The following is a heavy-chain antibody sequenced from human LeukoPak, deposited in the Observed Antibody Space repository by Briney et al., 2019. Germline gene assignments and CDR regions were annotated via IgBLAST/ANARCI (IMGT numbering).Heavy chain of an antibody. CDR2: ISGSGGST. V-gene: IGHV3-23*01. CDR1: GFTFSSYA. Sequence: GRSLRLSCAASGFTFSSYAMSWVRQAPGKGLEWVSAISGSGGSTYYADSVKGRFTISRDNSKNTLYLQMNSLRAEDTAVYYCAKGIKWYYYDSSGYYYERYFDYWGQGTLVTVSS. D-gene: IGHD3-22*01. CDR3: AKGIKWYYYDSSGYYYERYFDY. J-gene: IGHJ4*02.